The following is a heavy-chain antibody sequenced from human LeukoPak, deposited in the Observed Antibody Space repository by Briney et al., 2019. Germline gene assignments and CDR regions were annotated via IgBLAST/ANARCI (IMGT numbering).Heavy chain of an antibody. CDR3: ARSVQYCDWKYYFDY. CDR1: GFTFSSYG. Sequence: GGSLRLSCAASGFTFSSYGMHWVRQAPGKGLEWVAVIWYDGSNKYYADSVKGRFTISRDNSKNTLYLQMNSLRAEDTAVYYCARSVQYCDWKYYFDYWGQGTLVTVSS. CDR2: IWYDGSNK. J-gene: IGHJ4*02. V-gene: IGHV3-33*01. D-gene: IGHD3-9*01.